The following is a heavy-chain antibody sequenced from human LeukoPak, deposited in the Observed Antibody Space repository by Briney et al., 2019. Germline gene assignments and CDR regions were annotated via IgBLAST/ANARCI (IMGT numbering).Heavy chain of an antibody. J-gene: IGHJ4*02. CDR2: ISFDGQHI. CDR1: GFTFSHNV. Sequence: GGSLRLSCATSGFTFSHNVMHWVRQAPGRGLEWVAVISFDGQHIFYADSVKGRLAISRDNSNSTLFLQMNSLTIEDTAVYYCARGRASRGYLRWGQGTLVTVSS. V-gene: IGHV3-30*09. CDR3: ARGRASRGYLR. D-gene: IGHD3-22*01.